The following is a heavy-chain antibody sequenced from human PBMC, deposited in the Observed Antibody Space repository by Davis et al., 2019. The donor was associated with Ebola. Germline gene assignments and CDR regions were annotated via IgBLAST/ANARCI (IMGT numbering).Heavy chain of an antibody. D-gene: IGHD7-27*01. CDR1: GFTFRSYA. CDR3: AKTAGHTWAFDY. CDR2: ITGDAGST. V-gene: IGHV3-23*01. J-gene: IGHJ4*02. Sequence: GESLKISCAASGFTFRSYAMSWVRQAPGEGLEWVSIITGDAGSTYVADSLKGRFTISRDNSRDTLYLQINNLRADDTAVYYCAKTAGHTWAFDYWGQGTLVTVSS.